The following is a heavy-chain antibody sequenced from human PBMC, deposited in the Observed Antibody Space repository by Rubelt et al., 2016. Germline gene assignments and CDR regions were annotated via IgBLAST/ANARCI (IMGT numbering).Heavy chain of an antibody. CDR2: INYSGST. V-gene: IGHV4-39*01. CDR1: GGSINIINYY. D-gene: IGHD3-10*01. J-gene: IGHJ3*01. CDR3: ARQCARHGEWAFDV. Sequence: QVQLQQWGAGLLKPSETLSLTCAVSGGSINIINYYWGWFRQPPGKGLEWIGSINYSGSTYYNPSLKSRATMSVDTSKNPFALKLSSVTAADTAVYDCARQCARHGEWAFDVWGQGTTVTVSS.